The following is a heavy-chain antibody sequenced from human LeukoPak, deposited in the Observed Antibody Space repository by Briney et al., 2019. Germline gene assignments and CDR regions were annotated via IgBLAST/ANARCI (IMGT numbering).Heavy chain of an antibody. CDR1: GYTFTSYA. Sequence: ASVKVSCKASGYTFTSYAISWVRQAPGQGLEWMGWISADNGNTGYAQRFQGRVTMTTDTSTSTAYMELSRLRSDDTAVYYCARDHCSSTSCKRDWFDPWGQGTLVTVSS. D-gene: IGHD2-2*01. V-gene: IGHV1-18*01. J-gene: IGHJ5*02. CDR3: ARDHCSSTSCKRDWFDP. CDR2: ISADNGNT.